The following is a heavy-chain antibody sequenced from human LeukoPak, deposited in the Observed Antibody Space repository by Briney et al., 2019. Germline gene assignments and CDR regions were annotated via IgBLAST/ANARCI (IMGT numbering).Heavy chain of an antibody. D-gene: IGHD2-15*01. CDR1: GGSISSGGYY. V-gene: IGHV4-31*03. CDR2: IYYSGST. Sequence: SQTLSLTCTVSGGSISSGGYYWSWIRQHPGKGLEWIGYIYYSGSTYYNPSLKSRVTISVDTSKNQFSLKLSSVTAADTAVYYCARALYCSGGSCYFPTEPHGYYFDYWGQRTLVTVSS. J-gene: IGHJ4*02. CDR3: ARALYCSGGSCYFPTEPHGYYFDY.